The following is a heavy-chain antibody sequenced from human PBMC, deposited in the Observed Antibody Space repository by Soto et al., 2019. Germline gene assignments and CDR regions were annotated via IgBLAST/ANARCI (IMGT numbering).Heavy chain of an antibody. CDR1: GGTFSSYT. CDR2: IIPILGIA. Sequence: QVQLVQSGAEVKKPGSSVKVSCKASGGTFSSYTISWVRQAPGQGLEWMGRIIPILGIANYAQKFQGRVTITADKSTSTAYMDLSSLRSEDTAVYYCARDLNYDSSGYHTDFDYWGQGTLVTVSS. J-gene: IGHJ4*02. V-gene: IGHV1-69*08. D-gene: IGHD3-22*01. CDR3: ARDLNYDSSGYHTDFDY.